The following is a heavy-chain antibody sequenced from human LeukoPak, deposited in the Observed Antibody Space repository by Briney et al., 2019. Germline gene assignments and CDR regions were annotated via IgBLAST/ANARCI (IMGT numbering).Heavy chain of an antibody. D-gene: IGHD7-27*01. CDR3: ARESYSDWGDLDYYYYMDV. V-gene: IGHV3-21*01. CDR1: GFTFSSYS. CDR2: ISSSSSYI. Sequence: PGGSLRLSCAASGFTFSSYSMNWVRQAPGKGLEWVSSISSSSSYIYYADSVKGRFTISRDNAKNSLYLQMNSLRAEDTAVYYCARESYSDWGDLDYYYYMDVWGKGTTVTVSS. J-gene: IGHJ6*03.